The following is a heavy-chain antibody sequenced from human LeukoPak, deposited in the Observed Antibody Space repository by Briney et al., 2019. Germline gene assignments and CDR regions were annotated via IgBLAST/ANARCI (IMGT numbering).Heavy chain of an antibody. D-gene: IGHD2-2*01. CDR2: ISSSSSYI. J-gene: IGHJ6*03. Sequence: PGGSLRLSCAASGFTFSSYSMNWVRQAPGKGLEWVSSISSSSSYIYYADSVKGRFTISRDNAKNSLYLQMNSLRAEDTAVYYCARGTGGYVVVPAWGKTDYYYMDVWGKGTTVTVSS. V-gene: IGHV3-21*01. CDR3: ARGTGGYVVVPAWGKTDYYYMDV. CDR1: GFTFSSYS.